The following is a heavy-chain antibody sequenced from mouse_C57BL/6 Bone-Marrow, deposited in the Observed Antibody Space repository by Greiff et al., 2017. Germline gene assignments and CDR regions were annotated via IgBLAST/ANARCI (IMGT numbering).Heavy chain of an antibody. V-gene: IGHV5-4*03. J-gene: IGHJ4*01. CDR2: ISDGGSYT. Sequence: EVKLMESGGGLVKPGGSLKLSCAASGFTFSSYAMSWVRQTPEERLEWVATISDGGSYTYYPDNVKGRFTISRDNANNNQYLQMSPLKSEDTAMYYCSSDYAKDYWDQGTSVTVSS. CDR1: GFTFSSYA. CDR3: SSDYAKDY.